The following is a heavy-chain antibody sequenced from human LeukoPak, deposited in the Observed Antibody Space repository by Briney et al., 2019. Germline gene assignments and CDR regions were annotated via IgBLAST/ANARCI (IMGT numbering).Heavy chain of an antibody. CDR1: GGTFSSYA. J-gene: IGHJ6*02. CDR2: IIPIFGTA. D-gene: IGHD5-12*01. CDR3: ARDHSGYSYYYYGMDV. V-gene: IGHV1-69*13. Sequence: SVKVSCKASGGTFSSYAISWVRQAPGQGLEWMGGIIPIFGTANYAQKFQGRVTITADESTSTAYMELSSLRSEDTAVYYCARDHSGYSYYYYGMDVWGQGTTVTASS.